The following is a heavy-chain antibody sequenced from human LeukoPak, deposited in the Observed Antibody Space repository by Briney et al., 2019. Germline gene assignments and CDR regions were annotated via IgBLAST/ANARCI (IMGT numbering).Heavy chain of an antibody. CDR1: GGSFSGYY. Sequence: SETLSLTCAVYGGSFSGYYWSWIRQPPGKGLEWIGEINHSGSTNYNPSLKSRVTISVDTSKNQFSLKLSSVTAADTAVYYCARGYSYGIVYFDYWGQGTLVTVSS. V-gene: IGHV4-34*01. J-gene: IGHJ4*02. CDR2: INHSGST. D-gene: IGHD5-18*01. CDR3: ARGYSYGIVYFDY.